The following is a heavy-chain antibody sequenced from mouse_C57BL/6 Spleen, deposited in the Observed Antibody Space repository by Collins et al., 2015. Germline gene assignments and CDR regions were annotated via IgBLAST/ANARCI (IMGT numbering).Heavy chain of an antibody. CDR2: INPSNGGT. V-gene: IGHV1-53*01. CDR3: ARIPYPLYAMDY. CDR1: GYTFTSYW. Sequence: QVQLQQPGTELVKPGASVKLSCKASGYTFTSYWMHWVKQRPGQGLEWIGNINPSNGGTNYNEKFKSKATLTVDKSSSTAYMQLGSLTSEDSAVYYCARIPYPLYAMDYWGQGTSVTVSS. J-gene: IGHJ4*01.